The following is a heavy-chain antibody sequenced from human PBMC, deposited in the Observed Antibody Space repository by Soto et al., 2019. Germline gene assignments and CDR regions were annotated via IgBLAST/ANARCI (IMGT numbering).Heavy chain of an antibody. J-gene: IGHJ3*01. Sequence: QLQLQESGPGLVKPSETLSLTCTVSGDSLSSSTYYWGWIRQPPGKGLEWIGSIQYSGNTYYNPSPKSRLTTSVDTSKNQRSLKLSSVTDADTAVYYCAKAMTGAKRTFDVWGQGTMVTVSS. CDR3: AKAMTGAKRTFDV. CDR1: GDSLSSSTYY. CDR2: IQYSGNT. V-gene: IGHV4-39*01. D-gene: IGHD3-9*01.